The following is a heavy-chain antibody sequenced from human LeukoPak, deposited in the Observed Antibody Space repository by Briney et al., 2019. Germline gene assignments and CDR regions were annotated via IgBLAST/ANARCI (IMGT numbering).Heavy chain of an antibody. V-gene: IGHV4-59*12. D-gene: IGHD1-26*01. CDR1: GGSISSYY. CDR2: IYYSGST. CDR3: ARGGIGGSYRDDAFDI. Sequence: SETLSLTCTVSGGSISSYYWNWIRQPPGKGLEWIGYIYYSGSTNYNPSLKSRVTMSVDTSKNQFSLKLSSVTAADTAVYYCARGGIGGSYRDDAFDIWGQGTMVTVSS. J-gene: IGHJ3*02.